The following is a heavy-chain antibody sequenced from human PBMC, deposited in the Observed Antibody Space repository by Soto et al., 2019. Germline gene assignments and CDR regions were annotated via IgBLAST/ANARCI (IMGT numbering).Heavy chain of an antibody. CDR2: ISYDGSSK. Sequence: PGGSLRLSCAASGFTFRSYAMHWVRQAPGKGLEWVAVISYDGSSKFYADSVKGRFTISRDNTKDSLYLQMNSLRAEDTAIYYCARGSAFIGLDYWGQGTPVTVSS. J-gene: IGHJ4*02. D-gene: IGHD1-26*01. V-gene: IGHV3-30-3*01. CDR1: GFTFRSYA. CDR3: ARGSAFIGLDY.